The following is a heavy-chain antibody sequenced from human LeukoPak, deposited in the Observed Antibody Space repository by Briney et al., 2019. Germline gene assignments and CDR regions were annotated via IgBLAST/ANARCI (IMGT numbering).Heavy chain of an antibody. CDR3: ARDHGGPHYYYYYMDV. V-gene: IGHV4-39*07. CDR1: GGSISSSSYY. Sequence: SETLSLTCTVSGGSISSSSYYWGWIRQSLGKGLEWIGEIYHSGSTNYNPSLKSRVTISVDKSKNQFSLNLSSVTAADTAVYYCARDHGGPHYYYYYMDVWGKGTTVTISS. D-gene: IGHD3-16*01. CDR2: IYHSGST. J-gene: IGHJ6*03.